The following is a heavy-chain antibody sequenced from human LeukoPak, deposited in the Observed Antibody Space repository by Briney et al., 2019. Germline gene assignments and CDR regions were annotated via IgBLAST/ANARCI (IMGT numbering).Heavy chain of an antibody. Sequence: GASVKVSCKASGYTFTSYYMHWVRQAPGQGLEWMGIINPSGGSTSYAQKFQGRVTMTRDTSTSTVYMELSSLRSEDTAVYCCSGAILTGYYPHLDYWGQGTLVTVSS. V-gene: IGHV1-46*01. CDR1: GYTFTSYY. CDR3: SGAILTGYYPHLDY. D-gene: IGHD3-9*01. CDR2: INPSGGST. J-gene: IGHJ4*02.